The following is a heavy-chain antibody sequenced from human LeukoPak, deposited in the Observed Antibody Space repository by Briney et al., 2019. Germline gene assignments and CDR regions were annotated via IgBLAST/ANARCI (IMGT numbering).Heavy chain of an antibody. J-gene: IGHJ2*01. V-gene: IGHV4-30-4*01. CDR1: GGSFSSGDYY. CDR3: ATRGGYSYVLSLQYFDL. D-gene: IGHD5-18*01. CDR2: IYYSGST. Sequence: SQTLSLTCTVSGGSFSSGDYYWSWIRQPPGQGLEWIGYIYYSGSTYYNPSLKSRVTISVDTSKNQFSLKLSSVTAADTAVYYCATRGGYSYVLSLQYFDLWGRGTLVTVSS.